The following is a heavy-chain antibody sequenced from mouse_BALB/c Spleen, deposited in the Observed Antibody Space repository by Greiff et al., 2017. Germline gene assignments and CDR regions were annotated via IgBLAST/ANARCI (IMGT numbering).Heavy chain of an antibody. J-gene: IGHJ2*01. CDR3: ASYYGNYGYFDD. CDR1: GDSITSGY. D-gene: IGHD2-1*01. V-gene: IGHV3-8*02. Sequence: EVQVVESGPSLVKPSQTLSLTCSVTGDSITSGYWNWIRKFPGNKLEYMGYISYSGSTYYNPSLKSRISITRDTSKNQYYLQLNSVTTEDTATYYCASYYGNYGYFDDWGQGTTLTVSS. CDR2: ISYSGST.